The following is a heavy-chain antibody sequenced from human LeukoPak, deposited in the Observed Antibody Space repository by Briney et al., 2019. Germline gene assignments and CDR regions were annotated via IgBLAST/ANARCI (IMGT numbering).Heavy chain of an antibody. J-gene: IGHJ1*01. CDR3: AKDIGYDFWSGRTKGYLQH. CDR2: ISWNSGSI. V-gene: IGHV3-9*03. Sequence: PGRSLRLSCAASGLTFSSCAMHWVRQAPGKGLEWVSGISWNSGSIGYADSVKGRFTISRDNAKNSLYLQMNSLRAEDMALYYCAKDIGYDFWSGRTKGYLQHWGQGTLVTVSS. D-gene: IGHD3-3*01. CDR1: GLTFSSCA.